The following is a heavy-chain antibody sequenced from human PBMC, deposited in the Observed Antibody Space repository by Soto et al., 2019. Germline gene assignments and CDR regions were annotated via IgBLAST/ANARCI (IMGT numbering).Heavy chain of an antibody. D-gene: IGHD7-27*01. J-gene: IGHJ6*02. CDR2: ISYDGSNK. Sequence: QVQLVESGGGVVQPGRSLRLSCAASGFTFSSYGMHWVRQAPGKGLEWVAVISYDGSNKYYADSVKGRFTTSRDNSKNTLYLQMNSRRAEDTAVYYCAKGLLGPGRAYGMDVWGQGTTVTVAS. CDR3: AKGLLGPGRAYGMDV. CDR1: GFTFSSYG. V-gene: IGHV3-30*18.